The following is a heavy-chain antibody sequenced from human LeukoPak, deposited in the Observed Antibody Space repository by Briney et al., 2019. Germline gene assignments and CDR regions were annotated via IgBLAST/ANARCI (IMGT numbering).Heavy chain of an antibody. CDR1: GGSISSYY. V-gene: IGHV4-59*01. D-gene: IGHD2-15*01. CDR2: IYYSGST. J-gene: IGHJ6*02. Sequence: SETLSLTCTVSGGSISSYYWSWIRQPPGKGLEWIGYIYYSGSTNYNPSLKSRVTISVDTSKNQFSLKLSSVTAADTAVHYCARGPTQNYYYYYGMDVWGQGTTVTVSS. CDR3: ARGPTQNYYYYYGMDV.